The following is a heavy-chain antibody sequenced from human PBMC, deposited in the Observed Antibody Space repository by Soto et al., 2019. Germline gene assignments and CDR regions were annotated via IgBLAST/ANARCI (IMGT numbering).Heavy chain of an antibody. V-gene: IGHV1-18*01. CDR3: ARYKFDFWSGYYNYFDY. J-gene: IGHJ4*02. CDR1: GYTFTSYG. Sequence: GASVKVSCEASGYTFTSYGISWVRQAPGQGLEWMGWISAYNGNTNYAQKLQGRVTMTTDTSTSTAYMELRSLRSDDTAVYYCARYKFDFWSGYYNYFDYWGQGTLVTVSS. CDR2: ISAYNGNT. D-gene: IGHD3-3*01.